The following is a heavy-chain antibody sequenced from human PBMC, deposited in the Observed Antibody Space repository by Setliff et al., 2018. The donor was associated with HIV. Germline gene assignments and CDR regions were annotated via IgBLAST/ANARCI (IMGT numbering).Heavy chain of an antibody. J-gene: IGHJ6*02. V-gene: IGHV3-11*04. CDR1: GFIFSDYY. Sequence: GGSLRLSCAASGFIFSDYYMSWVRQAPGKGLEFVAHISPDGKTIHFADAVKGRFTISRDNAKNSLYLQMNSLRAEDTAVYYCARDGPGLSKADYYGMDVWGQGTKVTV. CDR3: ARDGPGLSKADYYGMDV. CDR2: ISPDGKTI.